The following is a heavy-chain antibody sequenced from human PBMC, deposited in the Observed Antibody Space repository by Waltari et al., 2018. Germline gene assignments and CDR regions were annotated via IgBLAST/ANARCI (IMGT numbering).Heavy chain of an antibody. CDR3: AKDIGGYYGSGSYYPN. CDR1: GFTFDDYA. J-gene: IGHJ4*02. V-gene: IGHV3-9*01. D-gene: IGHD3-10*01. CDR2: ISWNSGSI. Sequence: EVQLVESGGGLVQPGRSLRLSCSASGFTFDDYAMHWVRQAQGKGMEWVSGISWNSGSIGYAESVKGRFTISRDNAKNSLYLQMNSLRAEDTALYYCAKDIGGYYGSGSYYPNWGQGTLVTVSS.